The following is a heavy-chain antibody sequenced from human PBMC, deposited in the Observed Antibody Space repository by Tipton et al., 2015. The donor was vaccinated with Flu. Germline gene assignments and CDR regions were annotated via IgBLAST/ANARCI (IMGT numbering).Heavy chain of an antibody. CDR2: IKQDGSEK. CDR1: GFSITNYW. J-gene: IGHJ4*02. D-gene: IGHD5-24*01. Sequence: AVSGFSITNYWMCWVRQAPGKGPEWVANIKQDGSEKYYVDSVKGRFTISRDNAKNPLYLQMNSLTAVDTAVYYCARGGWDVEGNWGQGTLVTVSS. V-gene: IGHV3-7*01. CDR3: ARGGWDVEGN.